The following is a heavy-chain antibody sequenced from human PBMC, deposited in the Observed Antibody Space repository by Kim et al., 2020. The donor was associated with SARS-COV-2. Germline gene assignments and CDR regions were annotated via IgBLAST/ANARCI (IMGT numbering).Heavy chain of an antibody. V-gene: IGHV4-39*01. CDR1: GGSISSSSYY. Sequence: SETLFLTCTVSGGSISSSSYYWGWIRQSPGKGLEWIGNFSYSGSTYYNPSLKSRVTISVDTSKNQFSLKLSSVTAADTAVYYCARLPSVYYDSSGYYDYWGQGTLVTVSS. J-gene: IGHJ4*02. D-gene: IGHD3-22*01. CDR3: ARLPSVYYDSSGYYDY. CDR2: FSYSGST.